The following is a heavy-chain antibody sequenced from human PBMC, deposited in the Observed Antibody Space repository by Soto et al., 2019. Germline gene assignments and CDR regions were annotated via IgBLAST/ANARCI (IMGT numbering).Heavy chain of an antibody. V-gene: IGHV1-69*06. CDR3: ARSTYYDFWSGYYTGMAAHPFDP. CDR2: IIPIFGTA. Sequence: GSSVKVSCKASGGTFSSYAISWVRQAPGQGLAWMGGIIPIFGTANYAQKFQGRVTITADKSTSTAYMELSSLRSEDTAVYYCARSTYYDFWSGYYTGMAAHPFDPWGQGTLVTVSS. D-gene: IGHD3-3*01. J-gene: IGHJ5*02. CDR1: GGTFSSYA.